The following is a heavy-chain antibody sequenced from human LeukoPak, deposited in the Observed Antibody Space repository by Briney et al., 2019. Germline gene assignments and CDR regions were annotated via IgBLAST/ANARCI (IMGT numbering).Heavy chain of an antibody. Sequence: GRSLRLSCVASGFTFSSYSMNWVRQAPGKGLEWVSSISSSSSYIYYADSVKGRFTISRDNAKNSLYLQMNSLRAEDTAVYYCARGDRDLYCSSTSCYPVLGGQGTLVTVSS. V-gene: IGHV3-21*01. J-gene: IGHJ4*02. CDR2: ISSSSSYI. CDR1: GFTFSSYS. D-gene: IGHD2-2*01. CDR3: ARGDRDLYCSSTSCYPVL.